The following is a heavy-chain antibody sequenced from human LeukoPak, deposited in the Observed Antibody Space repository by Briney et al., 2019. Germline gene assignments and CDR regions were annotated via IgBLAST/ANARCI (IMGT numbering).Heavy chain of an antibody. J-gene: IGHJ4*02. D-gene: IGHD6-19*01. CDR1: GFTFSSYA. CDR2: ISGSGGST. Sequence: GRSLRLSCAASGFTFSSYAMSWVRQAPGKGLEWVSAISGSGGSTYYADSVKGRFTISRDNSKNTLYLQMNSLRAEDTAVYYCAKDLEYSSGRKPFDYWGQGTLVTVSS. V-gene: IGHV3-23*01. CDR3: AKDLEYSSGRKPFDY.